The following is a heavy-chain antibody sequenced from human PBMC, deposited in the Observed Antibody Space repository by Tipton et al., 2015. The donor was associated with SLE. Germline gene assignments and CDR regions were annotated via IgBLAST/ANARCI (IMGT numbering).Heavy chain of an antibody. D-gene: IGHD6-19*01. CDR3: AKDPAVAGFDY. Sequence: SLRLSCAASGFTFSSYSMNWVRQAPGKGLEWVANIKQDGSEKYYVDSVKGRFTISRDNSKNTLYLQMNSLRAEDTAVYYCAKDPAVAGFDYWGQGTLVTVSS. V-gene: IGHV3-7*03. CDR2: IKQDGSEK. CDR1: GFTFSSYS. J-gene: IGHJ4*02.